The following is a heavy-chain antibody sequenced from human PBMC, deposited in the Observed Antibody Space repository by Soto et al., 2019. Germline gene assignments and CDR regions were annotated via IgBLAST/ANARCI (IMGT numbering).Heavy chain of an antibody. V-gene: IGHV1-46*01. CDR3: ARDLVYYDRSGEQSRNWFDP. D-gene: IGHD3-22*01. Sequence: ASVKVSCKASGYTFTSYYMHWVRQAPGRGLEWMGIINPSGGSTSYAQKFQGRVTMTRDTSTSTVYMELSSLRSEDTAVYYCARDLVYYDRSGEQSRNWFDPWGQGTLVTVSS. J-gene: IGHJ5*02. CDR2: INPSGGST. CDR1: GYTFTSYY.